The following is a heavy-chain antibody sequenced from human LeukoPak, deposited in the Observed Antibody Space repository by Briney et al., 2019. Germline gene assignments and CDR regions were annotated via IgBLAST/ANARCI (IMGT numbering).Heavy chain of an antibody. D-gene: IGHD6-13*01. CDR2: IYSGGST. J-gene: IGHJ4*02. CDR3: ARADFRGSSWDYAY. Sequence: GGSLRLSCAASEFTVSSNYMSWVRQAPGKGLEWVSVIYSGGSTYYADSVKGRFTISRDNSKNTLYLQMNSLRAEDTAVYYCARADFRGSSWDYAYWGQGALVTVSS. CDR1: EFTVSSNY. V-gene: IGHV3-66*01.